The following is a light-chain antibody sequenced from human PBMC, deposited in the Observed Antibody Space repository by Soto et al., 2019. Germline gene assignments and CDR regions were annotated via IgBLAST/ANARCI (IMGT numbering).Light chain of an antibody. CDR1: QSVSSSY. J-gene: IGKJ1*01. Sequence: EIVLTQSPGTLSLSPGERATLSCRASQSVSSSYLAWYQQKPGQAPRLLIYGASSRATGIPDRFNGSGSGTDFTLTISRLEPEDFAVYYCQQYVTFGQGTKVEIK. CDR3: QQYVT. CDR2: GAS. V-gene: IGKV3-20*01.